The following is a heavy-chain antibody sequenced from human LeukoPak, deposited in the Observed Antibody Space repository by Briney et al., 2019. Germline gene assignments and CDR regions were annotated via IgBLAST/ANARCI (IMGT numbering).Heavy chain of an antibody. CDR3: ARDSPGTTFDH. D-gene: IGHD1-7*01. Sequence: GGSLRLSCAASGLTFSDYWMSWVRQAPGKGPEWVGQIKEDGSEKYYADSVKGRFTISRDNARNSVYLQMNSLRAEDTAVYYCARDSPGTTFDHWGQGTLVTVSS. V-gene: IGHV3-7*01. CDR1: GLTFSDYW. J-gene: IGHJ5*02. CDR2: IKEDGSEK.